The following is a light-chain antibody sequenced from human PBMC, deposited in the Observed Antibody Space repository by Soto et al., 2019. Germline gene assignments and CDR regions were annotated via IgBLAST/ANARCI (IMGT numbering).Light chain of an antibody. CDR3: QQYNNWPYT. J-gene: IGKJ2*01. CDR1: QSFNSN. V-gene: IGKV3-15*01. Sequence: EIVMTQSPATLSVSPGERATLSCRASQSFNSNLAWYQQKPGQAPRLLIYGASTRATGIPARFSGSGSGTEFTLTISSLQSEDFAVYYCQQYNNWPYTFGQGTKPEIK. CDR2: GAS.